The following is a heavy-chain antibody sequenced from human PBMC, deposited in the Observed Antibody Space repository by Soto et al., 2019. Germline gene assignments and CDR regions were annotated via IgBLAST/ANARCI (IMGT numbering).Heavy chain of an antibody. V-gene: IGHV3-7*01. D-gene: IGHD3-22*01. Sequence: PVGSLRLSCAASGFTFSTYWMSWVRQAPGKGLEWVANIKEDGSEKYYVDSVEGRFTISRDNAKSSLYLQMTSLRAEDTALYYCARGWGYFDSSGFPYLYAMDVWGQGTTVTVSS. J-gene: IGHJ6*02. CDR3: ARGWGYFDSSGFPYLYAMDV. CDR1: GFTFSTYW. CDR2: IKEDGSEK.